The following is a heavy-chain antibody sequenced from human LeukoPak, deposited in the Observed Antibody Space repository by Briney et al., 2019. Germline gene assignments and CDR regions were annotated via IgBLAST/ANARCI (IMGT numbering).Heavy chain of an antibody. D-gene: IGHD6-13*01. CDR2: ISSSGDTT. J-gene: IGHJ4*02. Sequence: GGSLRLSCAASGFTFSSYAMSWVRQAPGKGLEWVSAISSSGDTTYYADSVKGRFTISRDNSKTTLYGQMNSLSVEDTAIYYCVKGDRVAAAAMVDYWGQGTLVTVSS. V-gene: IGHV3-23*01. CDR1: GFTFSSYA. CDR3: VKGDRVAAAAMVDY.